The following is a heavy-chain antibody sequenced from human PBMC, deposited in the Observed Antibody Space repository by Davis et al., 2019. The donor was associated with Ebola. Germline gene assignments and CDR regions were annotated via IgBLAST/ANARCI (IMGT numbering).Heavy chain of an antibody. D-gene: IGHD4-17*01. V-gene: IGHV1-69*04. J-gene: IGHJ6*02. Sequence: AASVKVSCKASGGTFSSYAISWVRQAPGQGLEWMGRIIPILGIANYAQKFQGRVTITADKSTSTAYMELSSLRSEDTAVYYCARDGLRDVSYYYYGMDVWGQGTTVTVSS. CDR3: ARDGLRDVSYYYYGMDV. CDR1: GGTFSSYA. CDR2: IIPILGIA.